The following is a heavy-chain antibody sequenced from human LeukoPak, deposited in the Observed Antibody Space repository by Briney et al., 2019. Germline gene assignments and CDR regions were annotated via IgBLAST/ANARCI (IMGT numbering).Heavy chain of an antibody. CDR3: VRLSRITMIRGVPSGAFDI. J-gene: IGHJ3*02. D-gene: IGHD3-10*01. V-gene: IGHV5-51*01. CDR1: GNSFTFYW. Sequence: GESLKISYQGSGNSFTFYWIGWVRQMPGKGLEWMGTIYPGDSDTRYSPSFQGQVTISVDKSISTAYLQWSSLKASDTAMYYCVRLSRITMIRGVPSGAFDIWGQGTMVTVSS. CDR2: IYPGDSDT.